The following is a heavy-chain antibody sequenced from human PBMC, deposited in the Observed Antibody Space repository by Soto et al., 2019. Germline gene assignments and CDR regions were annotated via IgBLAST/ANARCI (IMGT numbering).Heavy chain of an antibody. D-gene: IGHD3-22*01. CDR1: GFTFGSHW. CDR3: ARFGTYYDTSGYLY. V-gene: IGHV3-74*01. J-gene: IGHJ4*02. CDR2: INTDGSTT. Sequence: GGSLRLSCAASGFTFGSHWMHWVRQAPGKGLVWVSRINTDGSTTTYADSVKGRFTISRDNARNTLYLQMDSLRGEDTAVYYCARFGTYYDTSGYLYWGQGALVTVSS.